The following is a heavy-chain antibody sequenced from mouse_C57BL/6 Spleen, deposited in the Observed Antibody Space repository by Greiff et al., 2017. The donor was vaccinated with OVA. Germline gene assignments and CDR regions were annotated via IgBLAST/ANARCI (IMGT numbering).Heavy chain of an antibody. D-gene: IGHD1-1*01. CDR2: ISSGGDYI. Sequence: EVQGVESGEGLVKPGGSLKLSCAASGFTFSSYAMSWVRQTPEKRLEWVAYISSGGDYIYYADTVKGRFTISRDNARNTLYLQMSSLKSEDTAMYYCTRGNYGSSSYWYFDVWGTGTTVTVSS. CDR3: TRGNYGSSSYWYFDV. V-gene: IGHV5-9-1*02. J-gene: IGHJ1*03. CDR1: GFTFSSYA.